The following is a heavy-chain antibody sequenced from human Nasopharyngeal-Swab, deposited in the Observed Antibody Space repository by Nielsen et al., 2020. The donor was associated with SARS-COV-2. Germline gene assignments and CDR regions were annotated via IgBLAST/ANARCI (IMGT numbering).Heavy chain of an antibody. CDR3: ARGLSGVVPAPILGLGPYYYFYYMDV. Sequence: GSLRLSCAVNGGSLSGSSWSWIRQPPGKGLEWIGEISHGGNTKYNPSLKSRVTVGVDTSKNQFSLKLSSVTAADTAVYYCARGLSGVVPAPILGLGPYYYFYYMDVWGKGTTVTVSS. J-gene: IGHJ6*03. V-gene: IGHV4-34*01. D-gene: IGHD2-2*01. CDR1: GGSLSGSS. CDR2: ISHGGNT.